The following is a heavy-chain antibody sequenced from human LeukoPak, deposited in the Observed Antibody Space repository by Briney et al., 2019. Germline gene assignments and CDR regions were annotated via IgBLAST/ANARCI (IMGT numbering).Heavy chain of an antibody. D-gene: IGHD3-22*01. CDR1: GYSFTSYW. J-gene: IGHJ6*02. V-gene: IGHV5-51*01. Sequence: GESLKISCKGSGYSFTSYWFAWVRQMPGKGLEWMGIIYPGDSDTRYSPSFQGQVTISADKSITAAYLQWSSLKATDLSMDYCARQWYESSGSSYGLDVWGQGTTVTVSS. CDR3: ARQWYESSGSSYGLDV. CDR2: IYPGDSDT.